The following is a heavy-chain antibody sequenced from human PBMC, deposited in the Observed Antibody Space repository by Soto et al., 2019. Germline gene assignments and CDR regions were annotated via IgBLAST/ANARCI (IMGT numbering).Heavy chain of an antibody. CDR3: ARDLTGPTRGYYGMDV. Sequence: QVQLVQSGAEVKKPGSSVKVSCKASGGTFSSYTISWVRQAPGQGLEWMGRIIPILGIANYAQKFQGRVTITADKSTSXDYMELSSLRSEDTAVYYCARDLTGPTRGYYGMDVWGQGTTVTVSS. CDR2: IIPILGIA. CDR1: GGTFSSYT. D-gene: IGHD1-20*01. J-gene: IGHJ6*02. V-gene: IGHV1-69*02.